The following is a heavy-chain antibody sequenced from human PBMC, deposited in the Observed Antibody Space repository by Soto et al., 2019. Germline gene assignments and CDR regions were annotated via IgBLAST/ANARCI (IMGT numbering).Heavy chain of an antibody. Sequence: GESLKISCAASGFTFSSYWMSWVRQAPGKGLEWVANIKQDGSEKYYVDSVKGRFTISRDNAKNSLYLQMNSLRAEDTAVYYCARVPSYYYDFWSGYYQSGWFDPWGQGTLVTVSS. CDR3: ARVPSYYYDFWSGYYQSGWFDP. V-gene: IGHV3-7*01. D-gene: IGHD3-3*01. CDR2: IKQDGSEK. J-gene: IGHJ5*02. CDR1: GFTFSSYW.